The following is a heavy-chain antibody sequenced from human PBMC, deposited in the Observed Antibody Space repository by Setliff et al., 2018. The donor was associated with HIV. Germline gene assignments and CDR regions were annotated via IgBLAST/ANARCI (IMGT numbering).Heavy chain of an antibody. CDR1: GFTFSTHS. CDR2: ISFSSSVI. D-gene: IGHD6-25*01. J-gene: IGHJ3*02. CDR3: VGPFGYNGFYI. V-gene: IGHV3-48*01. Sequence: LRLSCVASGFTFSTHSMSWVRQAPGKGLEWISYISFSSSVIYYADSVKGRFTISRDNAKNSLYLQMNSLRAEDTAIYYCVGPFGYNGFYIWGQGTMVTVSS.